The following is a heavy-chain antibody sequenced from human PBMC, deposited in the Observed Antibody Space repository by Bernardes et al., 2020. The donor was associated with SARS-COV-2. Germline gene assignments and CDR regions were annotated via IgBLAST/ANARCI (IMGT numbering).Heavy chain of an antibody. D-gene: IGHD1-1*01. CDR3: ARTTSYYYGMDV. J-gene: IGHJ6*02. V-gene: IGHV3-33*01. Sequence: GGSLRLSCAASGFTFSSYGMHWVRQAPGKGLEWVAVIWYDGSNKYYADSVKGRFTISRDNSKNTLYLQMNSLRAEDTAVYYCARTTSYYYGMDVWGQGNPGHRLL. CDR2: IWYDGSNK. CDR1: GFTFSSYG.